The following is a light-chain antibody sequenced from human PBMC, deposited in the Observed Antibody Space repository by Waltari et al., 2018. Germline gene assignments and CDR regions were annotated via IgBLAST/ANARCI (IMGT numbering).Light chain of an antibody. CDR2: DTN. Sequence: QAVVTQEPSLTVSPGGTVTLTCGSSAGAVTRSHYPSWFQQKSGQAPRRLIFDTNSKDPSTPARFSGSLPGARAALTLSGAQREDEAEYFCLLTYSGAVVFGGGTKLTVL. V-gene: IGLV7-46*01. CDR1: AGAVTRSHY. CDR3: LLTYSGAVV. J-gene: IGLJ2*01.